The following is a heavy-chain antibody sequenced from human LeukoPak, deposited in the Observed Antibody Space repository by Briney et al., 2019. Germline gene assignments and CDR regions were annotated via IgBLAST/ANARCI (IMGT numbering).Heavy chain of an antibody. CDR2: INAGNGNT. V-gene: IGHV1-3*01. D-gene: IGHD1-26*01. Sequence: GASVKVSCKASGYTFTSYAMHWVRQAPGQRLEWMGWINAGNGNTKYSQKFQGRVTITRDTSASTAYMELSSLRSDDTAVYYCAREATALQTDPLVGATPYFDYWGQGTLVTVSS. CDR1: GYTFTSYA. CDR3: AREATALQTDPLVGATPYFDY. J-gene: IGHJ4*02.